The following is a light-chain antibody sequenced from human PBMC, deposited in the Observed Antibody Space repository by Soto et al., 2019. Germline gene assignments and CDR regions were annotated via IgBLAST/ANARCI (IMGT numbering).Light chain of an antibody. CDR1: SSDVGIYNL. CDR3: CSYTRSGSFV. J-gene: IGLJ1*01. Sequence: QSVLTQPASVSGSPGQPITISCTGTSSDVGIYNLVSWHQHFPGKAPKLMIYEVNKRPSGVSNRFSGSKSGSTASLTISGLQADDEADYYCCSYTRSGSFVFGTGTKVTVL. V-gene: IGLV2-23*02. CDR2: EVN.